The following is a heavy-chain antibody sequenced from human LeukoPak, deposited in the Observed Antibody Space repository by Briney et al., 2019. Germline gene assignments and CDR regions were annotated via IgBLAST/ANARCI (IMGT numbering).Heavy chain of an antibody. Sequence: GASVKVSCKASGYTFTSYGISWVRQAPGQGLEWMGWISAYNGNTNYAQKLQGRVTMTTDTSTSTAYMELRSLRSDDTAVYYCARGPLGRDCTNGVCYDDYWGQGTLVTVSS. D-gene: IGHD2-8*01. CDR3: ARGPLGRDCTNGVCYDDY. V-gene: IGHV1-18*01. CDR1: GYTFTSYG. J-gene: IGHJ4*02. CDR2: ISAYNGNT.